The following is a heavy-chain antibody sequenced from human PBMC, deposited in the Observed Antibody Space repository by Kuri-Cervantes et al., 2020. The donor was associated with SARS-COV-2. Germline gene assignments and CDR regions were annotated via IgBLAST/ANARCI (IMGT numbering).Heavy chain of an antibody. CDR2: TNHTGRT. CDR1: GASISSNRDFY. D-gene: IGHD5-12*01. J-gene: IGHJ5*02. CDR3: ARGAGYTGNGP. Sequence: SGTLSLTCAVSGASISSNRDFYWTWFRQSPAMGLEWIGETNHTGRTVYNPSLEGRVYLTADMSRHQITLSLISVTAAYTAVYFCARGAGYTGNGPWGQGTRVTVSS. V-gene: IGHV4-4*02.